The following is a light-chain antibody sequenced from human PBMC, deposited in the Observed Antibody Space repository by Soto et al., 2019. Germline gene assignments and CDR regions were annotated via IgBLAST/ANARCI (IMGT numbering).Light chain of an antibody. Sequence: EIVLTQSPATLSLSPGERATLSCRASQSISSYLAWFQQKPGQAPRLLIYDASSRATGIPARFSGSGSGPDFTLTISSVESEDSAAYYCQQRYNRYTFGQGTKLEIK. J-gene: IGKJ2*01. CDR2: DAS. V-gene: IGKV3-11*01. CDR1: QSISSY. CDR3: QQRYNRYT.